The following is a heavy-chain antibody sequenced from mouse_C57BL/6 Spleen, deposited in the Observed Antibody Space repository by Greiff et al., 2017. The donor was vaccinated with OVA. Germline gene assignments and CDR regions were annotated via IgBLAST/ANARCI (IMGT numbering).Heavy chain of an antibody. J-gene: IGHJ2*01. V-gene: IGHV1-82*01. CDR1: GYAFSSSW. CDR3: AEGGITTDY. D-gene: IGHD1-1*01. CDR2: IYPGDGDT. Sequence: QVQLKESGPELVKPGASVKISCKASGYAFSSSWMNWVKQRPGKGLEWIGRIYPGDGDTNYNGKFKGKATLTADKSSSTAYMQLSSLTSEDSAVYFCAEGGITTDYWGQGTTLTVSS.